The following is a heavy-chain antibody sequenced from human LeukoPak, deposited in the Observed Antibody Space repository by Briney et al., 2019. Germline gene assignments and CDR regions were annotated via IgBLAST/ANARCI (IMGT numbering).Heavy chain of an antibody. Sequence: GGSLRLSCAASGFTFGDYAMSWVRQAPGKGLEWVSFIRRKAHGGTTEYAASVKGRFSSSRDDSKSIAYLQMNSLKTEDTAVYFCTRVTYYYDNSGYFHFDYWGQGTLVTVSS. V-gene: IGHV3-49*04. J-gene: IGHJ4*02. CDR2: IRRKAHGGTT. CDR1: GFTFGDYA. CDR3: TRVTYYYDNSGYFHFDY. D-gene: IGHD3-22*01.